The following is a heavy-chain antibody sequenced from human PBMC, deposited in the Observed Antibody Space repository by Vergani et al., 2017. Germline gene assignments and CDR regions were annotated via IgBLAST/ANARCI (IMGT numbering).Heavy chain of an antibody. CDR1: GFTFSACP. J-gene: IGHJ4*02. CDR3: ARLSYDTTPDLQGGYDC. Sequence: EVQLLQSGGGVIQPGGSVRLSCAASGFTFSACPMTWVRQAPGKGLEWVSAISARYPSTYYADSVKGRFTISRDNSKNMLYLQMNILRAEDTAVYYCARLSYDTTPDLQGGYDCWGQGTLVSVSS. D-gene: IGHD3-22*01. CDR2: ISARYPST. V-gene: IGHV3-23*01.